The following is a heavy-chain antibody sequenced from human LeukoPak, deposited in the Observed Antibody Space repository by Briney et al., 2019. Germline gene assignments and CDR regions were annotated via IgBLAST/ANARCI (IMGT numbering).Heavy chain of an antibody. CDR3: ARDIGDYYYYGMDV. V-gene: IGHV1-18*01. CDR2: ISAYNGNT. Sequence: EASVKVSCKASGYTFTSYGISWVRQAPGQGLEWMGWISAYNGNTNYAQKLQGRVTMTTDTSTSTAYMELRSLRSDDTAVYYCARDIGDYYYYGMDVWGQGTTVTVSS. CDR1: GYTFTSYG. J-gene: IGHJ6*02. D-gene: IGHD3-10*01.